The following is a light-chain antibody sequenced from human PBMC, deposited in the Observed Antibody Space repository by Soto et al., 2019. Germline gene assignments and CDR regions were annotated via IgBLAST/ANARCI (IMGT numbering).Light chain of an antibody. V-gene: IGLV2-14*01. CDR2: EVS. Sequence: QSALTQPASVSGSPGQSITISCTGTSSDVGGFNYVSWYQQHPGKAPKVMIYEVSNRPSGVSNRFSGSKSGNTASLTISGLQAEDEADYYCTSYTSTALRVFGGGTKVPVL. J-gene: IGLJ3*02. CDR1: SSDVGGFNY. CDR3: TSYTSTALRV.